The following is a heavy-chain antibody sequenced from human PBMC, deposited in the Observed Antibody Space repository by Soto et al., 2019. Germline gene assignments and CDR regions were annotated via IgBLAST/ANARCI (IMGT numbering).Heavy chain of an antibody. V-gene: IGHV3-11*01. CDR2: ISSSGSTI. CDR3: ARPSRVGDPGPFDY. CDR1: GFTFSDYY. D-gene: IGHD3-16*01. Sequence: QVQLVESGGGLVKPGGSLRLSCAASGFTFSDYYMSWIRQAPGKGLEWVSYISSSGSTIYYADSVKGRFTISRANAKNSMYRQRNRLRAEDTAVYYCARPSRVGDPGPFDYWGQGTLVTVSS. J-gene: IGHJ4*02.